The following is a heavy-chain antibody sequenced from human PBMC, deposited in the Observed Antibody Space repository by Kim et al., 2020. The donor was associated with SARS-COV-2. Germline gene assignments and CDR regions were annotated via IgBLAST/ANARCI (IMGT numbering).Heavy chain of an antibody. CDR1: GGSISSSSYY. V-gene: IGHV4-39*01. CDR2: IYYSGST. D-gene: IGHD6-13*01. J-gene: IGHJ6*02. CDR3: ARRGLRGIAAAGTSANYYYGMDV. Sequence: SETLSLTCTVSGGSISSSSYYWGWIRQPPGKGLEWIGSIYYSGSTYYNPSLKSRVTISVDTSKNQFSLKLSSVTAADTAVYYCARRGLRGIAAAGTSANYYYGMDVWGQGTTVTVSS.